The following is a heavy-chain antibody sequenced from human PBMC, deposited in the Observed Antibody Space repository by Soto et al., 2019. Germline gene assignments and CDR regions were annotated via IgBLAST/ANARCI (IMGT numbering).Heavy chain of an antibody. D-gene: IGHD3-10*01. V-gene: IGHV3-7*05. Sequence: GGSLRLSCAASGFTFSSYWMSWVRQAPGKGLEWVANIKQDGSEKYYVDSVKGRFTISGDNAKNSLYLQMNSLRAEDTAVYYCARVYGSGSYYYYYYGMDVWGQGTTVTVSS. CDR1: GFTFSSYW. CDR2: IKQDGSEK. J-gene: IGHJ6*02. CDR3: ARVYGSGSYYYYYYGMDV.